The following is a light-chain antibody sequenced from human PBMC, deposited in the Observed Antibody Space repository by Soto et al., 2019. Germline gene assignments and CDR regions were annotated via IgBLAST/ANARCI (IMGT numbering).Light chain of an antibody. J-gene: IGLJ2*01. Sequence: QSALTQPASVSGSPGQSITISCTGTSSDVGSYNLVSWYQQHPGKAPKLLMYEGSERPSGVSNRFSGSKSGNTASLTISGLQAEDEADYHCCSYAGSSTFVVFGGGTKLTVL. CDR1: SSDVGSYNL. CDR2: EGS. V-gene: IGLV2-23*03. CDR3: CSYAGSSTFVV.